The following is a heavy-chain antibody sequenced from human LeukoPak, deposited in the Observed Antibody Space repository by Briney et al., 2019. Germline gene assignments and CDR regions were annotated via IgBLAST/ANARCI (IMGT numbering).Heavy chain of an antibody. CDR1: GGSISSYY. CDR3: ARGRKQAAQYYFDY. CDR2: IYTSGST. V-gene: IGHV4-4*07. J-gene: IGHJ4*02. D-gene: IGHD6-6*01. Sequence: PSETLSLTCTVSGGSISSYYWSWIRQPAGKGLEWIGRIYTSGSTNYNPSLKSRVTMSVDTSKNQFSLKLSSVTAADTAVYYCARGRKQAAQYYFDYWGQGTLVTVSS.